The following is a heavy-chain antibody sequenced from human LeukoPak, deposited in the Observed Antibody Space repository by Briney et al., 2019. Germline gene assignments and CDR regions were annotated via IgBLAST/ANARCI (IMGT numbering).Heavy chain of an antibody. J-gene: IGHJ3*02. D-gene: IGHD1-26*01. Sequence: GGSLRLSCAASGFTFSSYSMNWVRQAPGKGLEWVSSFSSSSSYIYYADSVKGRFTISRDNAKNSLYLQMNSLRAEDTAVYYCARDREFGGSYWIPDAFDIWGQGTMVTVSS. CDR3: ARDREFGGSYWIPDAFDI. V-gene: IGHV3-21*01. CDR2: FSSSSSYI. CDR1: GFTFSSYS.